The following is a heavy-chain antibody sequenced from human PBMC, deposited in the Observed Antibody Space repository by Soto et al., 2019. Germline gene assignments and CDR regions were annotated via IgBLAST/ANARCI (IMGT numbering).Heavy chain of an antibody. Sequence: LRLSCAASGFTFSSYDIHWVRQAPGKGLEWVAVISYDGSNKYYADSVKGRFTISRDNSKNTLYLQMNSLRAEDTAVYYCAKADYDFWSGYLRGLGSLNWFDPWGQGTLVTVSS. J-gene: IGHJ5*02. V-gene: IGHV3-30*18. CDR2: ISYDGSNK. D-gene: IGHD3-3*01. CDR3: AKADYDFWSGYLRGLGSLNWFDP. CDR1: GFTFSSYD.